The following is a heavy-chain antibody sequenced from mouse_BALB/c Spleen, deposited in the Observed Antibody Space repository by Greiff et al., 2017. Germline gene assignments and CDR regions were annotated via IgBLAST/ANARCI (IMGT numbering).Heavy chain of an antibody. CDR2: ISDGGSYT. CDR1: GFTFSDYY. D-gene: IGHD1-1*01. CDR3: ARDDYGSSYLFAY. Sequence: EVMLVESGGGLVKPGGSLKLSCAASGFTFSDYYMYWVRQTPEKRLEWVATISDGGSYTYYPDGVKGRFTISRDNAKNNLYLQMSSLKSEDTAMYYCARDDYGSSYLFAYWGQGTLVTVSA. V-gene: IGHV5-4*02. J-gene: IGHJ3*01.